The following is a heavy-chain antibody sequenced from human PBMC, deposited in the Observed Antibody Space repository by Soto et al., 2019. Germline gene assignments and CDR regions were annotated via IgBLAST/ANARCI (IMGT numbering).Heavy chain of an antibody. J-gene: IGHJ4*02. CDR3: ARHLGTMSSDSWYYFDS. CDR2: IYFTGTS. Sequence: PSETLALTCTVCGGSLCSGAFVGGWIRQPPGKGLEWIGHIYFTGTSSYSPSLKSRVTMFVDTSKNNFSLKVSSVTAADTAVYYRARHLGTMSSDSWYYFDSWDQGTLVTVSS. V-gene: IGHV4-39*01. CDR1: GGSLCSGAFV. D-gene: IGHD6-13*01.